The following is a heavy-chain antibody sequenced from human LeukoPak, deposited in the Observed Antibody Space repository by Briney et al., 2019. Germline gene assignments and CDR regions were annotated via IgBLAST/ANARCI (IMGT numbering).Heavy chain of an antibody. J-gene: IGHJ3*02. D-gene: IGHD3-22*01. CDR3: ARDMYYYDSSGYHDAFDI. Sequence: GGSLRLSCAASGFTFSTYAIHWVRQAPGKGLEWVPVISDDGSNKYYADSVKGRFTISRDNSKNTLYLQMNSLRAEDTAVYYCARDMYYYDSSGYHDAFDIWGQGTMVTVSS. V-gene: IGHV3-30*14. CDR2: ISDDGSNK. CDR1: GFTFSTYA.